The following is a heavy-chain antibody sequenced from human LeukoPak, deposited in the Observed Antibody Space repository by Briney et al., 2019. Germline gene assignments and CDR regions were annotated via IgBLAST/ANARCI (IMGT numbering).Heavy chain of an antibody. J-gene: IGHJ1*01. CDR3: ARVLGYCSGGGCSEYFQH. D-gene: IGHD2-15*01. CDR2: IYYSGST. CDR1: GGSISSYY. Sequence: PSETLSLTCTVSGGSISSYYWTWIRQPPGKGLEWIGYIYYSGSTNYNPSLRSRVTISVDTSKNQFSLKLSSVTAADTAVYYCARVLGYCSGGGCSEYFQHWGQGTLVTVSS. V-gene: IGHV4-59*01.